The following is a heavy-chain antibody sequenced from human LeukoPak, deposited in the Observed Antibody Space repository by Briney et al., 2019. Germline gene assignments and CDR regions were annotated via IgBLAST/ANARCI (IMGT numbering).Heavy chain of an antibody. CDR1: GFTFSRYS. D-gene: IGHD6-19*01. CDR2: ISSSSSYI. CDR3: ARDPGGWLAFDY. J-gene: IGHJ4*02. V-gene: IGHV3-21*01. Sequence: SGGSLRLSCAASGFTFSRYSMNWVRQAPGKGLEWVSSISSSSSYIYYADSVKGRFTISRDNAKNSLYLQMNSLRAEDTAVYYCARDPGGWLAFDYWGQGTLVTVSS.